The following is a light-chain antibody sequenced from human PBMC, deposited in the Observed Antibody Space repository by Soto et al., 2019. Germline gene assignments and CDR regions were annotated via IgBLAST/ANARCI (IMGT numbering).Light chain of an antibody. CDR2: DVS. CDR3: SSYTSSSTPFYV. Sequence: QSVLTQPASVSGSPGQSITISCTGTSNDVGGYNYVSWYQQHPGKAPKLMIYDVSHRPSVVSDRFSGSKSGNTASLTISVLQAEDEADYYCSSYTSSSTPFYVFGTGTKVTVL. V-gene: IGLV2-14*01. J-gene: IGLJ1*01. CDR1: SNDVGGYNY.